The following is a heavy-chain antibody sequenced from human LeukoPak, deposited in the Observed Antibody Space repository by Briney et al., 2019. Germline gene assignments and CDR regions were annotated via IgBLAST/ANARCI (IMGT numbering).Heavy chain of an antibody. D-gene: IGHD6-19*01. CDR3: AKDSAVAGTGSYFDY. V-gene: IGHV3-30*18. Sequence: GGSLRLSCAASGFTFSSYGMHWVRQAPGKGLEWVAVISYDGSNKYYADSVKGRFTISRDNSKNTLYLQMNSLRAEDTAVYYCAKDSAVAGTGSYFDYWGQGTLVTVSS. J-gene: IGHJ4*02. CDR2: ISYDGSNK. CDR1: GFTFSSYG.